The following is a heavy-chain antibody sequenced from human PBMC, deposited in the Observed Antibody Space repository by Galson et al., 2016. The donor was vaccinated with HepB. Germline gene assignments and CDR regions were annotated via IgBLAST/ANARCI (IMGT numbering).Heavy chain of an antibody. D-gene: IGHD3-16*01. CDR3: ARRGDSSEYHSYAMDV. J-gene: IGHJ6*02. CDR1: GYTFNTYW. Sequence: QSGAEVKKPGESLKISCKGSGYTFNTYWIGWVRQMPGKGLEWMGIIYPGNSETRYSLSFEGQVTISADKSNSTAYLQWSSLKATDGAIYYCARRGDSSEYHSYAMDVWGQGTKVTVSS. CDR2: IYPGNSET. V-gene: IGHV5-51*01.